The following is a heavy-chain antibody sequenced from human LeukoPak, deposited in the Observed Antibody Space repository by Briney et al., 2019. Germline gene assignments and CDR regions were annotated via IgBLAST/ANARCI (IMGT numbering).Heavy chain of an antibody. V-gene: IGHV4-34*01. J-gene: IGHJ5*02. CDR3: ARAKVYNWNYASVYNWFDP. CDR2: INHSGST. CDR1: GGSFSGYY. D-gene: IGHD1-7*01. Sequence: SETLSLTCAVYGGSFSGYYWSWIRQPPGKGLEWIGEINHSGSTNYHPSLKSRVTISVDTSKNQFSLKLSSVTAADTAVYYCARAKVYNWNYASVYNWFDPWGQGTLVTASS.